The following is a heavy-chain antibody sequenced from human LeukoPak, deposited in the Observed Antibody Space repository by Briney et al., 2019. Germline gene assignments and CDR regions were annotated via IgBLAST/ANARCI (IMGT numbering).Heavy chain of an antibody. CDR3: VAWIALRPY. CDR2: ITRSSIYI. Sequence: PGGSLRLSCAASGFTFSSYSMNWVRQAPGKGLEWVSCITRSSIYIYYADSVKGRFTISRDNAKNSLYLQMNSLRADDTAVYYCVAWIALRPYWGQGTLVTVSS. J-gene: IGHJ4*02. D-gene: IGHD2-21*01. CDR1: GFTFSSYS. V-gene: IGHV3-21*04.